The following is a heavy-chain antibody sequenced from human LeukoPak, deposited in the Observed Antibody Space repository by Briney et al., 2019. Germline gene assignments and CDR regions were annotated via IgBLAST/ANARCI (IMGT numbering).Heavy chain of an antibody. D-gene: IGHD6-19*01. Sequence: ASVKVSCKASGYTFTSYGISWVRQAPGQGLEWMGWISAYNGNTNYAQKLQGRVTMTTDTSTSTAYMELRSLRSDDTAVYYCARTYSSGWYGNSLDYWGQGTLVTVSS. CDR1: GYTFTSYG. CDR3: ARTYSSGWYGNSLDY. V-gene: IGHV1-18*01. J-gene: IGHJ4*02. CDR2: ISAYNGNT.